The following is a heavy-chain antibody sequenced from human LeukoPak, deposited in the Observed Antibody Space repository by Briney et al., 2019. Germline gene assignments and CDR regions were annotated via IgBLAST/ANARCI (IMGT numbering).Heavy chain of an antibody. CDR1: GFTFSNAW. Sequence: GGSLRLSCAASGFTFSNAWMSWVRQAPGKGLEWVSYISSSDSNIYYADSVKGRFTISRDNAKNSLYLQMNSLRAEDTAVYYCARGYGCSSPFDYWGQGTLVTVSS. CDR2: ISSSDSNI. D-gene: IGHD4-23*01. CDR3: ARGYGCSSPFDY. J-gene: IGHJ4*02. V-gene: IGHV3-11*04.